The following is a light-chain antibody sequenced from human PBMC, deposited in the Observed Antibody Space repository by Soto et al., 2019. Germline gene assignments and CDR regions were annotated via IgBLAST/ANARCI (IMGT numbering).Light chain of an antibody. CDR2: AAS. CDR3: QQRSNWPPT. J-gene: IGKJ2*01. Sequence: DIQMTQSPSSLSASVGDRVTITCRASQSISSYLNWYQQKPGKAPKLLIYAASSLQSGVPSRFSGSGSGTDFTLTISSLQPEDFAVYHCQQRSNWPPTFGQGSKLEIK. V-gene: IGKV1-39*01. CDR1: QSISSY.